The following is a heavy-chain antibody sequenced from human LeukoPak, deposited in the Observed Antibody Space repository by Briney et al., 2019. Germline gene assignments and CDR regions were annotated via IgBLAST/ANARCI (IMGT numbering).Heavy chain of an antibody. CDR3: ARDPRRGYSLRGYFDY. J-gene: IGHJ4*02. CDR1: GDSVSSNSAA. Sequence: SQTLSLTCAISGDSVSSNSAAWNWIRQSPSRGLEWLGRTYYRSKWYNDYAVSVKSRITINPDTSKNQFSLQLNSVTPEDTAVYYRARDPRRGYSLRGYFDYWGQGTLVTVSS. D-gene: IGHD5-18*01. CDR2: TYYRSKWYN. V-gene: IGHV6-1*01.